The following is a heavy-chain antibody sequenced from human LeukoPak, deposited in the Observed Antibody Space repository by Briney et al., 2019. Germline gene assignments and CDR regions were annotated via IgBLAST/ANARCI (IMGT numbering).Heavy chain of an antibody. Sequence: PSETLSLTCAVYGGSFSGYYWSWIRQPPGKGLEWIGEINHSGSTYYNPSLKSRVTISVDTSKNQFSLKLSSVTAADTAVYYRARPLEVDSYGYGNWFDPWGQGTLVTVSS. CDR3: ARPLEVDSYGYGNWFDP. CDR2: INHSGST. V-gene: IGHV4-34*01. CDR1: GGSFSGYY. J-gene: IGHJ5*02. D-gene: IGHD5-18*01.